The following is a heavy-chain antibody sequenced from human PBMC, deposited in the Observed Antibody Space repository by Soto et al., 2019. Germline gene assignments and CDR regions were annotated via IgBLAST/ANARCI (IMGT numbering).Heavy chain of an antibody. CDR2: IYPSGST. CDR3: VRGRSYSVYDF. Sequence: TLSLTCTVSGGSISGHSWIWIRQPAGNGLEWIGHIYPSGSTSYNPSLRSRVTMSLDTSSNQIFLNLTSVTAADTAVFYCVRGRSYSVYDFWGPGTLVTVSS. J-gene: IGHJ4*02. V-gene: IGHV4-4*07. D-gene: IGHD5-12*01. CDR1: GGSISGHS.